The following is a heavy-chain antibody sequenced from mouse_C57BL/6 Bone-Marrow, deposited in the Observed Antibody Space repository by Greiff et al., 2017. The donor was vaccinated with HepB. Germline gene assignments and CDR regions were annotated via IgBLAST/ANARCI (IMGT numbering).Heavy chain of an antibody. D-gene: IGHD2-3*01. Sequence: VQLQESGAELARPGASVKMSCKASGYTFTSYTMHWVKQRPGQGLEWIGYINPSSGYTKYNQKFKDKATLTADKSSSTAYMQLSSLTSEDSAVYYCAKEGYDPFAYWGQGTLVTVSA. CDR1: GYTFTSYT. CDR3: AKEGYDPFAY. V-gene: IGHV1-4*01. CDR2: INPSSGYT. J-gene: IGHJ3*01.